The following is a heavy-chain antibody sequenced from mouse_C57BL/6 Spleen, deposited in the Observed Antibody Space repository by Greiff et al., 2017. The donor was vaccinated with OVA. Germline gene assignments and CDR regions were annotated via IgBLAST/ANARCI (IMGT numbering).Heavy chain of an antibody. V-gene: IGHV14-4*01. J-gene: IGHJ3*01. CDR1: GFHIKDYY. CDR3: TTGAYGFAY. CDR2: IDPENGDT. Sequence: VQLQQSGAELVRSGASVKLSCTASGFHIKDYYMHWVKQRPERGLEWIGRIDPENGDTEYASKFQGKATITADTSSNTAYLQLSSLTSEDTAVYYCTTGAYGFAYWGQGTLVTVSA.